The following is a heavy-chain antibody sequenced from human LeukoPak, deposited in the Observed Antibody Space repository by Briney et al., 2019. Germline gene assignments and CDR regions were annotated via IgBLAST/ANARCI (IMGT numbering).Heavy chain of an antibody. CDR2: ISAYNGNT. D-gene: IGHD2-2*01. CDR3: VRDGFVVPAAIELDY. CDR1: GYTFTSYG. V-gene: IGHV1-18*01. J-gene: IGHJ4*02. Sequence: ASVKVSCKASGYTFTSYGISWVRQAPGQGLEWMGWISAYNGNTNYAQKLQGRVTMTTDTSTSTAYMELRSLRSDDTAVYYCVRDGFVVPAAIELDYWGQGTLVTVSS.